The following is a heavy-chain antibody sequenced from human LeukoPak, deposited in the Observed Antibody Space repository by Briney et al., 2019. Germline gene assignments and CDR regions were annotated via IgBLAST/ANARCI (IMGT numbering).Heavy chain of an antibody. CDR2: IYYSGST. Sequence: SETLSLTCTVSGASISSSSYYWGWIRQPPGKGLEWIGSIYYSGSTYYNPSLKSRVTISVDTSKNQFSLKLSSVTAADTAVYYCARVKYTYYYGSGSYCEFDYWGQGTLVTVSS. D-gene: IGHD3-10*01. CDR1: GASISSSSYY. J-gene: IGHJ4*02. CDR3: ARVKYTYYYGSGSYCEFDY. V-gene: IGHV4-39*07.